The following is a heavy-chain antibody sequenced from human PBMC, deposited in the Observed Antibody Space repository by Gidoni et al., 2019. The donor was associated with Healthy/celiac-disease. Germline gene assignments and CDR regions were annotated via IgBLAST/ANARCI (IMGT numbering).Heavy chain of an antibody. D-gene: IGHD3-3*01. CDR3: TTDKFGVVIPNTFDY. CDR2: IKSKTDGGTT. V-gene: IGHV3-15*01. Sequence: EVQLVESGGGLVKPGGSLRLSCAASGFTFSNAWMSWVRQAPGKGLEWVGRIKSKTDGGTTDYAAPVKGRFTISRDDSKNTLYLQMNSLKTEDTAVYYCTTDKFGVVIPNTFDYWGQGTLVTVSS. CDR1: GFTFSNAW. J-gene: IGHJ4*02.